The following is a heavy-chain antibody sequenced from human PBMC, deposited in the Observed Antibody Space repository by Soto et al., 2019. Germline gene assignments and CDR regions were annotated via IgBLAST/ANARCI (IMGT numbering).Heavy chain of an antibody. CDR3: ARPFQSWPGDWFFDL. CDR1: GGTFSSYS. V-gene: IGHV1-69*01. Sequence: QVQLVQSGAEVKKPGSSVKVSCKASGGTFSSYSINWVRQAPGQGLEWMGGIIPIFGTANYAQKFQGRVTLTADELTNTVYMELNSLRNEDSAVYYCARPFQSWPGDWFFDLWGRGTLVTVSS. J-gene: IGHJ2*01. CDR2: IIPIFGTA.